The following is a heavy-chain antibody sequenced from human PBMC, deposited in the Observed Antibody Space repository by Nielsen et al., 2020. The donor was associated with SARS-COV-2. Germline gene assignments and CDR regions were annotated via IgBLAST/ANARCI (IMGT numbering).Heavy chain of an antibody. D-gene: IGHD2-15*01. CDR2: ISYDGSNK. CDR1: GFTFSFSA. V-gene: IGHV3-30*18. J-gene: IGHJ1*01. CDR3: AKDPGYCSGGSCSIEH. Sequence: GGSLRLSCAASGFTFSFSAMHWVRQAPGKGLEWVAVISYDGSNKYYADSVKGRFTISRDNSKNTLFLQMNRLRPEDTAVYYCAKDPGYCSGGSCSIEHWGQGTLVTVSS.